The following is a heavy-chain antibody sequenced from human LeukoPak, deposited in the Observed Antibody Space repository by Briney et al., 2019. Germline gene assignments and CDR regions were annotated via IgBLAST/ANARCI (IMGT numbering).Heavy chain of an antibody. CDR3: ARTPIYYFDNSGYYN. V-gene: IGHV4-4*07. D-gene: IGHD3-22*01. J-gene: IGHJ4*02. CDR1: GGSISGDY. Sequence: SETLSLTCTVSGGSISGDYWSWIRQPAGTGLEWIGRIYTSGSTIYNPSLKSRVTMSVDTSKNQFSLRLNSVTAADTAVYYCARTPIYYFDNSGYYNWGQGTLVTVSS. CDR2: IYTSGST.